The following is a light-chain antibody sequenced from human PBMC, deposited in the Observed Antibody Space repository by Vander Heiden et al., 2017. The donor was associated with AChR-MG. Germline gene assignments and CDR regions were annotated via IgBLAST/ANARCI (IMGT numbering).Light chain of an antibody. CDR1: QGISSY. CDR3: QKYYSSL. J-gene: IGKJ4*01. CDR2: AAS. Sequence: AIRITQSPSSLSASTGDRVTITCRASQGISSYLAWYQQKPGKAPKLLIYAASTLQSGVTSRFSGSGSGTDFTLTSSGLQSEDFATYDCQKYYSSLLGGGTKVEIK. V-gene: IGKV1-8*01.